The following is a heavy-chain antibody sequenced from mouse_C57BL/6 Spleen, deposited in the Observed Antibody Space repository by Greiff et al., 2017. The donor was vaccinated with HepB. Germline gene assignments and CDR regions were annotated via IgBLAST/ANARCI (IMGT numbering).Heavy chain of an antibody. CDR2: IDPSDSYT. J-gene: IGHJ2*01. CDR1: GYTFTSYW. D-gene: IGHD1-1*01. Sequence: QVQLQQPGAELVRPGTSVKLSCKASGYTFTSYWMHWVKQRPGQGLEWIGVIDPSDSYTNYNQKFKGKATLTVDTSSSTAYMQLSSLTSEDSAVYYCAVVLTGSPYYFDYWGQGTTLTVSS. V-gene: IGHV1-59*01. CDR3: AVVLTGSPYYFDY.